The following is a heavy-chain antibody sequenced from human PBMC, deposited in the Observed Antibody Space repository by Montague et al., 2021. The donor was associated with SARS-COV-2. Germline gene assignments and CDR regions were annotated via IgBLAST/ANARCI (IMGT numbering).Heavy chain of an antibody. CDR1: GFTFSSYS. Sequence: SLRLSCAASGFTFSSYSMNWVRQAPGKGLEWVSYISSSSSAMYXXXSXXXRFXISRDNAKNSLYLQLNSLRDEDTAAYYCARDRSHDYGPYYYGMDVWGQGTTVTVSS. CDR3: ARDRSHDYGPYYYGMDV. CDR2: ISSSSSAM. V-gene: IGHV3-48*02. D-gene: IGHD4-17*01. J-gene: IGHJ6*02.